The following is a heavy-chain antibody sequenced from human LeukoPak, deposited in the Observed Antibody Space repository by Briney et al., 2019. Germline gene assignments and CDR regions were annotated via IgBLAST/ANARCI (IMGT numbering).Heavy chain of an antibody. J-gene: IGHJ4*02. CDR3: ARTNRGDTLFDY. D-gene: IGHD1-14*01. Sequence: ASVKVSCKASGYTFTSYYMHWVRQAPGQGLEWMGIINPSGGSTSYAQGFQGRVTMTRDTSTSTVYMELSSLRSEDTAVYYCARTNRGDTLFDYWGQGTLVTVSS. CDR1: GYTFTSYY. V-gene: IGHV1-46*01. CDR2: INPSGGST.